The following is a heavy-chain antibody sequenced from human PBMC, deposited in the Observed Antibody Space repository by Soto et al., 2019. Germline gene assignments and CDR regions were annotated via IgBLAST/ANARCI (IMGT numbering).Heavy chain of an antibody. D-gene: IGHD3-22*01. CDR1: GGSFKSGSYS. Sequence: PSETLSLTCTVSGGSFKSGSYSWSWIRQPPGKGLEWIGYVYHTGRTSYNPSLKSRVSISMDTSKNQFSLKLSSVTAADTAVYYCARGGGYSDFDYWGQGTLVTVSS. CDR2: VYHTGRT. CDR3: ARGGGYSDFDY. J-gene: IGHJ4*02. V-gene: IGHV4-61*01.